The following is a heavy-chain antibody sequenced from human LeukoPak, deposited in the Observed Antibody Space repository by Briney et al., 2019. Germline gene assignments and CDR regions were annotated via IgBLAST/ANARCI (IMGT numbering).Heavy chain of an antibody. CDR3: ARLSRYSYGYADY. Sequence: PSETLSLTCTVSGGSISSYYWSWIRQPPGKGLEGIGYIYYSGRTNYNPSLKRRVHISVDTSKNQCSLKLSSVTAADTAVYYCARLSRYSYGYADYWGQGTLVTVSS. CDR2: IYYSGRT. J-gene: IGHJ4*02. D-gene: IGHD5-18*01. V-gene: IGHV4-59*01. CDR1: GGSISSYY.